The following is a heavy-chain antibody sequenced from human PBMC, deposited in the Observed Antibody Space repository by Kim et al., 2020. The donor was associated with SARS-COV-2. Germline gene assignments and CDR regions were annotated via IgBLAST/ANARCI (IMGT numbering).Heavy chain of an antibody. Sequence: ASVKVSCKASGYTFTGYYMHWVRQAPGQGLEWMGWINPNSDVTNSAQKLQGRVTMTRXTSISXAYMELGSLRSDDTAXXXCAXYSGTYWRFDYWGQGTLVXVSS. CDR2: INPNSDVT. D-gene: IGHD1-26*01. J-gene: IGHJ4*02. CDR3: AXYSGTYWRFDY. CDR1: GYTFTGYY. V-gene: IGHV1-2*02.